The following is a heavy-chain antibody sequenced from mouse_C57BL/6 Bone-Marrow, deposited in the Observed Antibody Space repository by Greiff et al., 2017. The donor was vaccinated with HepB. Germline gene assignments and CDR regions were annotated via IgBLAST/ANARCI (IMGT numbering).Heavy chain of an antibody. J-gene: IGHJ4*01. V-gene: IGHV2-2*01. CDR3: ARTPILHYYGSSYGYYAMDY. D-gene: IGHD1-1*01. Sequence: QVQLKESGPGLVQPSQSLSITCTVSGFSLTSYGVHWVRQSPGKGLEWLGVIWSGGSTDYNAAFISRLSISKDNSKSQVFFKMNSLQADDTAIYYCARTPILHYYGSSYGYYAMDYWGQGTSVTVSS. CDR1: GFSLTSYG. CDR2: IWSGGST.